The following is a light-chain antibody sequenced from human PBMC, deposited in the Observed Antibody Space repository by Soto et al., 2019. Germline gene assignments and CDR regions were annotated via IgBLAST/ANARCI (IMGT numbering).Light chain of an antibody. CDR1: QSVSNNY. CDR2: GSS. J-gene: IGKJ2*01. Sequence: EVVLTQSPGTLSLSPGERATLSCRASQSVSNNYFAWYQQKPGQAPRLLIFGSSDRATGIPDRFSGSGSGTAFTLPIIRLEPEDFAVYYCHQYGSSPPYTFGQGTKLEIK. V-gene: IGKV3-20*01. CDR3: HQYGSSPPYT.